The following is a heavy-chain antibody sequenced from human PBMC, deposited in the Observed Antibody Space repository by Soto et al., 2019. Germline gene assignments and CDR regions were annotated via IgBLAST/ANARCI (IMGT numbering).Heavy chain of an antibody. CDR2: INHSGST. CDR3: ASYYDYGDYYFDY. Sequence: SETLSLTCAVYGGSFSGYYWSWIRQPPGKGLEWIGEINHSGSTNYNPSLKSRVTISADTSKNQFSLKLSYVTAADTAVYYCASYYDYGDYYFDYWGQGTLDTGSS. V-gene: IGHV4-34*01. D-gene: IGHD4-17*01. CDR1: GGSFSGYY. J-gene: IGHJ4*02.